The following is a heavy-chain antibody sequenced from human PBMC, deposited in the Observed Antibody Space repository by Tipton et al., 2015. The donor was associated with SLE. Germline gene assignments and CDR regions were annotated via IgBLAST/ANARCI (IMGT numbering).Heavy chain of an antibody. Sequence: LRLSCAVYGGSFSGYYWSWIRQPPGKGLEWIGEINHSGSTNYNPSLKSRVTISVDKSKNQFSLRLSSVTAADTAVYYCARATEYDQALKAFDYWGQGTLVTVSS. CDR3: ARATEYDQALKAFDY. J-gene: IGHJ4*02. D-gene: IGHD6-6*01. CDR1: GGSFSGYY. V-gene: IGHV4-34*01. CDR2: INHSGST.